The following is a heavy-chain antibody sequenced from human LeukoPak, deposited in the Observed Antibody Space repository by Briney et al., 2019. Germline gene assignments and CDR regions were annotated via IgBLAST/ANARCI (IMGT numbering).Heavy chain of an antibody. Sequence: ASVKVSCKASGYTFTGYYMHWVRQAPGQGLEWMGRINPNSGGTNYAQKFQGRVTMTRGTSISTAYMELSRLRSDDTAVYYCAREYCSSTSCYSWFDPWGQGTLVTVSS. D-gene: IGHD2-2*01. J-gene: IGHJ5*02. CDR2: INPNSGGT. CDR1: GYTFTGYY. V-gene: IGHV1-2*06. CDR3: AREYCSSTSCYSWFDP.